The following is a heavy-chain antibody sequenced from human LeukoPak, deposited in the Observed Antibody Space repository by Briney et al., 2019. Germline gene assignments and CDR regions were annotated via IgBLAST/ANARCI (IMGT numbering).Heavy chain of an antibody. Sequence: SVKVSCKDSGSTFIRFAMSWVRRAPRQGLDWMGGIIPIFGTANYAQRFQGRVTITADESTGAAYMELSGLRSEDTAVYSCARVVTPRYCSTTSCYWKGWFDPWGQGTLVTVSS. CDR3: ARVVTPRYCSTTSCYWKGWFDP. V-gene: IGHV1-69*01. D-gene: IGHD2-2*01. J-gene: IGHJ5*02. CDR1: GSTFIRFA. CDR2: IIPIFGTA.